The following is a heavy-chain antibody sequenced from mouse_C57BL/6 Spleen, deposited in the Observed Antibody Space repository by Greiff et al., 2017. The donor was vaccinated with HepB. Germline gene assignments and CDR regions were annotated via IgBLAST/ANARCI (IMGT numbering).Heavy chain of an antibody. V-gene: IGHV1-55*01. CDR2: IYPGSGST. CDR1: GYTFTSYW. Sequence: VQLQQPGAELVKPGASVKMSCKASGYTFTSYWITWVKQRPGQGLEWIGDIYPGSGSTNYNEKFKSKATLTVDTSSSTAYMQLSSLTSEHSAVYYCARSADYDHARFAYWGQGTLVTVSA. J-gene: IGHJ3*01. D-gene: IGHD2-4*01. CDR3: ARSADYDHARFAY.